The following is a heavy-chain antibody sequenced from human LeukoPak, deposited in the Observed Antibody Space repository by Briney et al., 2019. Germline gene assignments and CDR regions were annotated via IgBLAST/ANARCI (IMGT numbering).Heavy chain of an antibody. Sequence: SATLSLTCTVSGGSISSYYWSWIRQPPGKGLEWIGYIYYSGSTNYNPSLKSRVTISVDTSKNQFSLKLSSVTAADTAVYYCARSVNWFDPWGQGTLVTVSS. CDR3: ARSVNWFDP. J-gene: IGHJ5*02. V-gene: IGHV4-59*08. CDR1: GGSISSYY. CDR2: IYYSGST.